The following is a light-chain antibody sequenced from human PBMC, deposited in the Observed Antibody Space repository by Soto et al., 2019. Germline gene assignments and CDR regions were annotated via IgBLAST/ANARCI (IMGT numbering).Light chain of an antibody. CDR3: QSYDSSLSGSYV. J-gene: IGLJ1*01. CDR1: SSNIGAGYD. V-gene: IGLV1-40*01. CDR2: GNS. Sequence: QSVLTQPPSMSGAPGQRVTISCTGSSSNIGAGYDVHWYQQLPGTAPKLLIYGNSNRPSGAPDRFSGSKSGTSASLAITGLQAEDEADYYCQSYDSSLSGSYVFGTGTKLTVL.